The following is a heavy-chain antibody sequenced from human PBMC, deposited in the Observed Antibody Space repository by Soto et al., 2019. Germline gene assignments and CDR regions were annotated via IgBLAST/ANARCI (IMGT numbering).Heavy chain of an antibody. CDR1: GGSIRSYY. J-gene: IGHJ4*02. D-gene: IGHD3-9*01. CDR2: IYYSGST. V-gene: IGHV4-59*01. Sequence: QVQLQESGPGLVKPSETLSLNCTVSGGSIRSYYWSWIRQSPGTGLEWIGFIYYSGSTKYNPSLKSRVSMSIDTSQNQFSLNLNSVTAADTAVYYCARVGRDVLTGPIDYWGQGTLVTVSS. CDR3: ARVGRDVLTGPIDY.